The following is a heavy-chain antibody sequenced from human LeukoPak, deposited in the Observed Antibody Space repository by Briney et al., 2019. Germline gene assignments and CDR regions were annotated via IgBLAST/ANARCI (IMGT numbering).Heavy chain of an antibody. J-gene: IGHJ4*02. CDR3: ARGKGVAGPYYYDSSGLIDY. Sequence: SETLSLTCAVYGGSFSGYYWSWIRQPPGKGLEWIGYIYYSGSTNYNPSLKSRVTISVDTSKNQFSLKLSSVTAADTAVYYCARGKGVAGPYYYDSSGLIDYWGQGTLVTVSS. CDR2: IYYSGST. CDR1: GGSFSGYY. V-gene: IGHV4-59*01. D-gene: IGHD3-22*01.